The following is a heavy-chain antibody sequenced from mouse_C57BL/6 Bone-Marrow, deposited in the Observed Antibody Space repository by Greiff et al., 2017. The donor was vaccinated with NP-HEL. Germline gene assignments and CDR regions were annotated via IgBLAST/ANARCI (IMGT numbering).Heavy chain of an antibody. CDR1: GYSFTSYY. D-gene: IGHD2-4*01. Sequence: QVQLQQSGPELVKPGASVKISCKASGYSFTSYYIHWVKQRPGQGLEWIGWIYPGSGNTKYNEKFKGKATLTADTSYSTAYMQLSSLTSEDSAVYYCARFNDDAAWFAYWGQGTLVTVSA. CDR3: ARFNDDAAWFAY. J-gene: IGHJ3*01. V-gene: IGHV1-66*01. CDR2: IYPGSGNT.